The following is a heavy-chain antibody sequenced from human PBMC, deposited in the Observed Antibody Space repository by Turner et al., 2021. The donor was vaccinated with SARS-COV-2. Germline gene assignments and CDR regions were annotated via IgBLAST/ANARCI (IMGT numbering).Heavy chain of an antibody. V-gene: IGHV1-24*01. CDR3: ATVRETYSRPRCHYYMDV. D-gene: IGHD6-13*01. J-gene: IGHJ6*03. CDR2: FDLEVDET. Sequence: QDQLVQSGAEVKKPGASVKVPCKVSGTTLSELSMHCVRQSPGKGLEWMGGFDLEVDETIYAQKFQGRVTMTKDTSTDTAYIDLRSLRSEDTAMYYCATVRETYSRPRCHYYMDVWGTGTTVTVSS. CDR1: GTTLSELS.